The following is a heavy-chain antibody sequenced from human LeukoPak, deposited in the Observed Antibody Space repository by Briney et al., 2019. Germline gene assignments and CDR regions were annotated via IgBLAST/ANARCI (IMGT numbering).Heavy chain of an antibody. CDR2: LNTDGSRT. V-gene: IGHV3-74*01. CDR3: ARSNGLYVGYFDL. Sequence: GGSQSLFCTRSRIILSSYWVHWPRHAPGKGRVWFSRLNTDGSRTRHADSVEGRLTLSRDTTKNTLYLQMNSEKSADTSVSFCARSNGLYVGYFDLWGRGTMVTVSS. J-gene: IGHJ2*01. D-gene: IGHD5/OR15-5a*01. CDR1: RIILSSYW.